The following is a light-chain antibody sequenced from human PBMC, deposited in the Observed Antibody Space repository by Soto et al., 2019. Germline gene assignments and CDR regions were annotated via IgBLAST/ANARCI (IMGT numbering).Light chain of an antibody. Sequence: VMPQSPATLSVSPGERATLSCWASETVATNLAWYQQKPGQAPRLLISGASTRAAGISDRFRGSGSGTEFTLSISSLRSEDSAIYYCQQYFEWPPMTFGQGTKVEI. CDR2: GAS. V-gene: IGKV3-15*01. J-gene: IGKJ1*01. CDR1: ETVATN. CDR3: QQYFEWPPMT.